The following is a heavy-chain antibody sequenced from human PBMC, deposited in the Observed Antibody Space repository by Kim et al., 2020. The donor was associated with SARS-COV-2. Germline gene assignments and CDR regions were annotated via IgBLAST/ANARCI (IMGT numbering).Heavy chain of an antibody. Sequence: PSLKSRVTISVDTSKNQFSLKLSSVTAADTAVYYCAREVYYYDSSGYYDYWGQGTLVTVSS. CDR3: AREVYYYDSSGYYDY. D-gene: IGHD3-22*01. J-gene: IGHJ4*02. V-gene: IGHV4-59*01.